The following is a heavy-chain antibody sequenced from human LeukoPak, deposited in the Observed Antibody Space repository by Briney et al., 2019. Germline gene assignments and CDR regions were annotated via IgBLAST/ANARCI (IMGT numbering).Heavy chain of an antibody. CDR1: GFTLSSYA. CDR3: AKQVVDPYNWFDP. D-gene: IGHD2-15*01. V-gene: IGHV3-23*01. CDR2: IRGSGGGT. Sequence: PGGSLRLSCAASGFTLSSYAMSWVRQAPGKGLEWVSGIRGSGGGTYYADSVKGRFTISRDNSKNTLYLQMNSLRAEDTALYYCAKQVVDPYNWFDPWGQGTLVTVSS. J-gene: IGHJ5*02.